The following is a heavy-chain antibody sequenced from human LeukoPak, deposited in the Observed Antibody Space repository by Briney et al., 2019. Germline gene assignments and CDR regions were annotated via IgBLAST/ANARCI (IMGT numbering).Heavy chain of an antibody. D-gene: IGHD3-10*01. CDR3: AKEGTMVRGAIDY. V-gene: IGHV3-23*01. J-gene: IGHJ4*02. CDR2: FSGSGGST. Sequence: PGGSLRLSCAASGFTFSSYAMSWVRQAPGKGLEWVSTFSGSGGSTHYADSVKGRFTISRDNSKNTLYLQMNSLRAEDTAVYYCAKEGTMVRGAIDYWGQGTLVTVSS. CDR1: GFTFSSYA.